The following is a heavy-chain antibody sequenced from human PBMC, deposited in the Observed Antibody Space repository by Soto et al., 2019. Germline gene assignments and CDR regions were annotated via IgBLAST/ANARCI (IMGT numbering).Heavy chain of an antibody. J-gene: IGHJ6*02. D-gene: IGHD6-13*01. CDR3: AKLGAAAPLGMDG. CDR1: GFTFSSYG. Sequence: GGSLRLSCAASGFTFSSYGMHWVRQAPGKGLEWVAVISYDGSNKYYADSVKGRFTISRDNSKNTLYLQMNSLRAEDTAVYYCAKLGAAAPLGMDGWAQGTTVTVSS. V-gene: IGHV3-30*18. CDR2: ISYDGSNK.